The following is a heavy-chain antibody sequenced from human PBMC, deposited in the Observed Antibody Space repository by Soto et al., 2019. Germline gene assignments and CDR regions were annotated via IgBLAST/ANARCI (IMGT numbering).Heavy chain of an antibody. CDR1: GGSMSPYY. V-gene: IGHV4-59*01. Sequence: SETRSLTCTVSGGSMSPYYWSWIRQPPGKGLEWIGYMYYSGSSNTSPSLKSRVTMSVDTSKNQFSLKLSSVSAADTAVYFCARGYYDSSGYYSDYWGQGTLVTVSS. CDR2: MYYSGSS. D-gene: IGHD3-22*01. J-gene: IGHJ4*02. CDR3: ARGYYDSSGYYSDY.